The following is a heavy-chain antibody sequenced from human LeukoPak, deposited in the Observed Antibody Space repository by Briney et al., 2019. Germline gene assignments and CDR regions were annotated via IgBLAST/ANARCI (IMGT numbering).Heavy chain of an antibody. Sequence: SETLSLTCTVSGGSISSYYWSWIRQPPGKGLEWIGYIYYSGSTNYNPSLKGRVTISVDTSKNQFSLKLSSVTAADTAVYYCTSSSGWYGNPDYWGQGTLVTVSS. D-gene: IGHD6-19*01. CDR1: GGSISSYY. CDR2: IYYSGST. CDR3: TSSSGWYGNPDY. V-gene: IGHV4-59*01. J-gene: IGHJ4*02.